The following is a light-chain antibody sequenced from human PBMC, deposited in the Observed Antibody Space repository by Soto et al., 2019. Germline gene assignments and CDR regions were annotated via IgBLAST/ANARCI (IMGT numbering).Light chain of an antibody. CDR1: QSVTSN. CDR3: QQYDNWPPT. V-gene: IGKV3D-15*01. J-gene: IGKJ1*01. Sequence: EIVLTQSPGTLSLSPGERATLSCGASQSVTSNYLAWYQQKPGQAPRLLIYGASTRATGIPARFSGSGSGTEFTLTINSLQSEDFVVYYCQQYDNWPPTFGQGTKVDIK. CDR2: GAS.